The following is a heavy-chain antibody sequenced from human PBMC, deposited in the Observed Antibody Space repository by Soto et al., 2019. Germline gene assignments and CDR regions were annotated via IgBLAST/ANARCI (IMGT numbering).Heavy chain of an antibody. CDR1: GGSISSYY. V-gene: IGHV4-59*08. Sequence: QVQLQESGPGLVKPSETLSLSCTVSGGSISSYYWSWFRQSPGKRMEWIGYVHHSWGSSYNPSLQSRVAISLDTSKSQFSLMVTSVTATDTAVYYCARQGFGPLHGLVDVWGQGTKVTVSS. D-gene: IGHD3-10*01. J-gene: IGHJ6*02. CDR2: VHHSWGS. CDR3: ARQGFGPLHGLVDV.